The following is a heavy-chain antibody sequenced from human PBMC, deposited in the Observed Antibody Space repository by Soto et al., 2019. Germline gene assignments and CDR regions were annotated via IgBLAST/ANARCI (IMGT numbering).Heavy chain of an antibody. J-gene: IGHJ4*02. D-gene: IGHD6-19*01. CDR2: ISHDGSNK. CDR1: GFTFSSYG. CDR3: ARDWQWRYNDY. V-gene: IGHV3-30-3*01. Sequence: QVQLVESGGGVVQPGRSLRLSCAASGFTFSSYGIHWVRQAPGKGLEWVAVISHDGSNKYYADSVKGRFTISRDNSKNTLYLQMDSLRPEDTAMYYCARDWQWRYNDYWGQGTLVIVSS.